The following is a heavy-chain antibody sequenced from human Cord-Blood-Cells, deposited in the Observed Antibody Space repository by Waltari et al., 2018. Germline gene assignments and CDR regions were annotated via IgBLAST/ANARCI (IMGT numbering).Heavy chain of an antibody. CDR2: IYPGDSDP. V-gene: IGHV5-51*01. D-gene: IGHD4-17*01. CDR3: ARQVSSPNYGDLTHFDY. J-gene: IGHJ4*02. Sequence: EVQLVQSGAEVKKPGESLKISCKGSGYSFTSYWIGWVRQMPGKGLEWMGIIYPGDSDPRYSPSFQGQVTISADKSISTADLQWSSLKASDTAMYYCARQVSSPNYGDLTHFDYWGQGTLVTVSS. CDR1: GYSFTSYW.